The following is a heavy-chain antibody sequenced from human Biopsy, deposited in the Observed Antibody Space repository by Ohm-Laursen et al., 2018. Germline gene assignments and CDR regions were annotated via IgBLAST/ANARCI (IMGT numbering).Heavy chain of an antibody. CDR3: ARDAALAVAPRADDGFDL. CDR2: LYSRGST. Sequence: TLSFTCTVSGGSVSGYYWNRIRLPVGKGLEWIVRLYSRGSTNYNSSLKSRVTVSVDTSRNQFFLRMISVTAADTGIYYCARDAALAVAPRADDGFDLWGQGTMVTVSS. V-gene: IGHV4-4*07. D-gene: IGHD6-19*01. J-gene: IGHJ3*01. CDR1: GGSVSGYY.